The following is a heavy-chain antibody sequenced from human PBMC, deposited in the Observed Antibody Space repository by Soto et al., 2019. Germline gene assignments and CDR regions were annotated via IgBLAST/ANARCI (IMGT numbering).Heavy chain of an antibody. Sequence: ASVKVSCKSSGYTFTSYGISWVRQAPGQGLEWMGWISAYNGNTNYAQKLQGRVTMTTDTSTSTAYMELRSLRSDDTAVYYCARSGYSGYEEGPFDYWGQGTLVTVSS. D-gene: IGHD5-12*01. CDR1: GYTFTSYG. V-gene: IGHV1-18*04. CDR2: ISAYNGNT. CDR3: ARSGYSGYEEGPFDY. J-gene: IGHJ4*02.